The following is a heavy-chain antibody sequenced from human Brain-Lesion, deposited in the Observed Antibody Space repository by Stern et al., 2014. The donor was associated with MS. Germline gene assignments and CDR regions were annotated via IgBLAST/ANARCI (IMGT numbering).Heavy chain of an antibody. CDR3: ARGRVVPGFQYYATDV. CDR2: IFNSGST. CDR1: GGSISSGGYY. Sequence: DQLVESGPGLVKPSQTLSLSCTVSGGSISSGGYYWSWIRQPAGKGLEWIGRIFNSGSTSHNPSLKSRATISIDTPKNQFSLRLNSMTAADTAVYYCARGRVVPGFQYYATDVWGQGTTVIVSS. D-gene: IGHD2-2*01. V-gene: IGHV4-61*02. J-gene: IGHJ6*02.